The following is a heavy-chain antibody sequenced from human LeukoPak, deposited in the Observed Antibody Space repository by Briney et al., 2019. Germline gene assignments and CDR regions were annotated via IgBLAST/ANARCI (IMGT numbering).Heavy chain of an antibody. V-gene: IGHV3-7*05. CDR1: GFTFSNYW. CDR3: ARRGTDYCTPSSCHPNWFAP. J-gene: IGHJ5*02. CDR2: IKQDGSEK. D-gene: IGHD4-11*01. Sequence: GGSLRLSCAVSGFTFSNYWMTWVRQAPGKGLEWVANIKQDGSEKYFLDSVKGRFTISRDNVKNSLYLQMNSLRAEDTAVYFCARRGTDYCTPSSCHPNWFAPWGQGTQVTVSS.